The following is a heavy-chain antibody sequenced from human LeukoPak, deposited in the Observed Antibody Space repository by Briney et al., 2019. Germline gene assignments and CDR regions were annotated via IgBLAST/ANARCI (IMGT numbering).Heavy chain of an antibody. D-gene: IGHD3-22*01. CDR1: GGSISSYY. CDR2: IYYSGST. Sequence: SETLSLTCTVSGGSISSYYWSWIRQPPGKGLEWIGYIYYSGSTNYNPSLKSRVTISVDTSKNQLSLKLSSVTAADTAVYYCARGAHYYDSSANAFDIWGQGTMVTVSS. J-gene: IGHJ3*02. V-gene: IGHV4-59*12. CDR3: ARGAHYYDSSANAFDI.